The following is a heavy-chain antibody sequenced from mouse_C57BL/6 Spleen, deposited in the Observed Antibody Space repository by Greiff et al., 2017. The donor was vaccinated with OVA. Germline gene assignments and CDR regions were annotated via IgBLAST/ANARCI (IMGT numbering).Heavy chain of an antibody. CDR1: GFTFSDYG. V-gene: IGHV5-17*01. D-gene: IGHD2-2*01. CDR3: ARDRFYYGYDRGAMDY. CDR2: ISSGSSTI. J-gene: IGHJ4*01. Sequence: EVKLMESGGGLVKPGGSLKLSCAASGFTFSDYGMHWVRQAPEKGLEWVAYISSGSSTIYYADTVKGRFTISRDNAKNTLFLQMTSLRSEDTAMYYCARDRFYYGYDRGAMDYWGQGTSVTVSS.